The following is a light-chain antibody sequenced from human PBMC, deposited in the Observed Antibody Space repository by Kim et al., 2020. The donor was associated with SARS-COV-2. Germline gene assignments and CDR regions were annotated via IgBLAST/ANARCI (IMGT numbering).Light chain of an antibody. Sequence: QSVLTQPPSASGTPGQRVTISCSGSSSNIGRNTVNWYQQFPGRAPKLLIYSDNQRPAGVPGRISGSKSGTSASLAISDLQSEDEADYYCAAWDDSLKGVFGGGTQLTVL. CDR2: SDN. V-gene: IGLV1-44*01. CDR1: SSNIGRNT. CDR3: AAWDDSLKGV. J-gene: IGLJ3*02.